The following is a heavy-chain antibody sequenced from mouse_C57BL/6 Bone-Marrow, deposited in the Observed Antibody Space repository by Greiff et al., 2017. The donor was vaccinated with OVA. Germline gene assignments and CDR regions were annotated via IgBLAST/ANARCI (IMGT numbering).Heavy chain of an antibody. Sequence: VQLQQSGTELVKPGASVKLSCKASGYTFTSYWMHWVKQRPGQGLEWIGNINPSNGGTNYNEKFKSKATLTVDKSSSTAYMQLSSLTSEDSAVYYCARGGNYLAWFAYWGQGTLVTVSA. J-gene: IGHJ3*01. V-gene: IGHV1-53*01. D-gene: IGHD2-1*01. CDR3: ARGGNYLAWFAY. CDR1: GYTFTSYW. CDR2: INPSNGGT.